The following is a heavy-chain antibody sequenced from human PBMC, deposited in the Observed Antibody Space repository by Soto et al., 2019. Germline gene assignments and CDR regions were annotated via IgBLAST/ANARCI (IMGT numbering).Heavy chain of an antibody. D-gene: IGHD3-22*01. CDR1: GFTFSSYA. J-gene: IGHJ4*02. CDR3: ANLFGRYYDSSGHFGY. Sequence: GGSLRLSCAASGFTFSSYAMSWVRQAPGKGLEWVSAISGSGGSTYYADSVKGRFTISRDNSKSTLYLQMNNLRAEDTAVYYCANLFGRYYDSSGHFGYWGQGTLFTVSS. CDR2: ISGSGGST. V-gene: IGHV3-23*01.